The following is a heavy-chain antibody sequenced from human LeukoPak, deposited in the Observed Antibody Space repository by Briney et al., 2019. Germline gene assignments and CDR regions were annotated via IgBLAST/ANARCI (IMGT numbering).Heavy chain of an antibody. CDR2: INPISGGT. Sequence: ASVKVSCKASGYTFTGYYMHWVRQAPGQGLELMGWINPISGGTNYAQKFQGRVTMTRDTSISTAYMELSRLRSDDTAVYYCARDIVGGTVAGTFDWGQGTLVTVSS. D-gene: IGHD6-19*01. CDR1: GYTFTGYY. CDR3: ARDIVGGTVAGTFD. V-gene: IGHV1-2*02. J-gene: IGHJ4*02.